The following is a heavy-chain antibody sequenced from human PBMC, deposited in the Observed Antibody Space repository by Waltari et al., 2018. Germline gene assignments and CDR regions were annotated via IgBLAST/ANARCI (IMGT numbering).Heavy chain of an antibody. D-gene: IGHD3-10*01. V-gene: IGHV3-23*01. CDR1: GFTFSSYA. J-gene: IGHJ5*02. Sequence: EVQLLESGGGLVQPGGSLRLSCAASGFTFSSYAMSWVRQAPGKGLEWVSAISGSGGSTYYADSVKGRFTISRDNSKNTLYLQMNSLRAEDTVVYYCAKRITMVRGGGWFDPWGQGTLVTVSS. CDR2: ISGSGGST. CDR3: AKRITMVRGGGWFDP.